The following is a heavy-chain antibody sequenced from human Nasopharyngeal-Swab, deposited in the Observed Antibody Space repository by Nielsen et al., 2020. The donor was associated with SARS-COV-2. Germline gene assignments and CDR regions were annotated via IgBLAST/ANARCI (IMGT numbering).Heavy chain of an antibody. CDR1: GFTFSSYA. D-gene: IGHD5-12*01. CDR3: VTGDIVATGDYYYGMDV. Sequence: GGSLRLSCSASGFTFSSYAMHWVRQAPGKGLEYVSAISSNGGSTYYADSVKGRFTISRDNSKNTLYLQMSSLRAEDTAVYYCVTGDIVATGDYYYGMDVWGQGTTVTSP. J-gene: IGHJ6*02. CDR2: ISSNGGST. V-gene: IGHV3-64D*06.